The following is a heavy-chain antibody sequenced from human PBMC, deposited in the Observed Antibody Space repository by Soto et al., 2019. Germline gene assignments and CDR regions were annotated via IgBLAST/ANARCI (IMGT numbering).Heavy chain of an antibody. D-gene: IGHD5-18*01. CDR1: GFTFSSYW. J-gene: IGHJ5*02. V-gene: IGHV3-74*01. CDR3: ARVRNSYGPGDWFDP. CDR2: INSDGSST. Sequence: EVQLVESGGGLVQPGGSLRLSCAASGFTFSSYWMHWVRQAPGKGLVWVSRINSDGSSTSYADSVKGRFTISRDNAKNTLYLQMNSLRAEDTAVYYCARVRNSYGPGDWFDPWGQGTLVTVSS.